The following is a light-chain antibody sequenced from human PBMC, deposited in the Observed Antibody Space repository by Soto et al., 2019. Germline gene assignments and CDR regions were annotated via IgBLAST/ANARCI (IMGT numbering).Light chain of an antibody. CDR3: QQFDDYPFT. J-gene: IGKJ3*01. CDR2: DAS. Sequence: AIQLTQSPSSLSAYVGDSVSITCRASQGISSALAWYQQKPGRAPKLLIYDASSLEGGVPSRFSGSRSGTDFTLTVSSLQPEDFATYYCQQFDDYPFTFGPGTKXDIK. V-gene: IGKV1D-13*01. CDR1: QGISSA.